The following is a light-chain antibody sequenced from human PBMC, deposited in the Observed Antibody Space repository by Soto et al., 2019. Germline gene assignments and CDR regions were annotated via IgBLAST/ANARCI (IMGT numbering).Light chain of an antibody. Sequence: EIVLTQSPGTLSLSPGERATLSCRASQSVSSDYLAWYQQKPGRAPRLLIFGASRRATGIPDRFSGSGSGTDFTLTISRLEPEDFAVYYCQHYGSSHTFGQGTKLEIK. CDR2: GAS. CDR1: QSVSSDY. CDR3: QHYGSSHT. V-gene: IGKV3-20*01. J-gene: IGKJ2*01.